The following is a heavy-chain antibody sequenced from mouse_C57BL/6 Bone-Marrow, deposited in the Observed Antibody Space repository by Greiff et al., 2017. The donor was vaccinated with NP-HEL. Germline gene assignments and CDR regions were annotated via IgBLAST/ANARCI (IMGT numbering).Heavy chain of an antibody. V-gene: IGHV1-55*01. CDR1: GYTFTSYW. D-gene: IGHD1-1*01. Sequence: VKLQQPGAKLVKPGASVKMSCKASGYTFTSYWITWVKQRPGQGLEWIGDIYPGSGSTNYNEKFKSKATLTVDTSSSTAYMQLSSLTSEDSAVYYCARGVLRYWYFDVWGTGTTVTVSS. J-gene: IGHJ1*03. CDR2: IYPGSGST. CDR3: ARGVLRYWYFDV.